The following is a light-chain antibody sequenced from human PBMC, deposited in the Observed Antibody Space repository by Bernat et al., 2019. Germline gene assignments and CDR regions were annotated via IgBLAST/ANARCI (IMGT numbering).Light chain of an antibody. J-gene: IGKJ4*02. CDR3: QQRSNWPPLT. Sequence: EIVLTQSPATLSLSPGERATLSCRASQSVSSYLAWYQQKPGQAPRLLIYDASNRATGIPPRFSGSGSGTYFTLTISSLEPEDFAVYYCQQRSNWPPLTFGGGTKVEIK. CDR1: QSVSSY. CDR2: DAS. V-gene: IGKV3-11*01.